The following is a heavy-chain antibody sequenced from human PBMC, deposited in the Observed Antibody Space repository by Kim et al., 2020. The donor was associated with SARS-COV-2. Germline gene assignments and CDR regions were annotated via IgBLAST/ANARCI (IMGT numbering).Heavy chain of an antibody. J-gene: IGHJ5*02. D-gene: IGHD5-12*01. CDR3: AKTYNGYDLMWFDP. Sequence: SETLSLTCSVSGGSISRSSYYWGWIRQPPGKGLEWIGSMYDSGRTYYNPSLKSRVTISIDTSKNQVFLRLTSVTAADAAVYYCAKTYNGYDLMWFDPWGQGTLVTVSS. V-gene: IGHV4-39*01. CDR1: GGSISRSSYY. CDR2: MYDSGRT.